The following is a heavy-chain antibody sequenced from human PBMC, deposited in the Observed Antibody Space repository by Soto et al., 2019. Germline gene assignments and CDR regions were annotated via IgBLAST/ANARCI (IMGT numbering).Heavy chain of an antibody. CDR3: AKVLSTTVWIEWGWGETYYGMDV. Sequence: AGGSLRLSCAASGFTFSSYAMSWVRQAPGKGLEWVSAISGSGGSTYYADSVKGRFTISRDNSKNTLYLQMNSLRAEDTAVYYCAKVLSTTVWIEWGWGETYYGMDVWGQGTTVTVSS. J-gene: IGHJ6*02. V-gene: IGHV3-23*01. D-gene: IGHD4-4*01. CDR2: ISGSGGST. CDR1: GFTFSSYA.